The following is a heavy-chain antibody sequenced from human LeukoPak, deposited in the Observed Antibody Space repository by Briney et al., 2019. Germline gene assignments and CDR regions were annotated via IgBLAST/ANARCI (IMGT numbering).Heavy chain of an antibody. J-gene: IGHJ5*02. V-gene: IGHV4-39*01. CDR1: GGSISSSNYY. D-gene: IGHD6-13*01. CDR3: ARLFVAATGTGAYNWFDP. Sequence: SETLSLTCTVSGGSISSSNYYWGWIRQPPGKGLEWVGSLYYSGSTYYNPSLKSRVTISVDTSKNRFSLKLSSVTAADTAVYYCARLFVAATGTGAYNWFDPWGQGTLVTVSS. CDR2: LYYSGST.